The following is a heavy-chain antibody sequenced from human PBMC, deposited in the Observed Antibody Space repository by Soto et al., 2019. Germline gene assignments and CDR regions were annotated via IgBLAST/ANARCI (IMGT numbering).Heavy chain of an antibody. CDR2: ISGSGGTT. CDR1: GFTFSSYV. V-gene: IGHV3-23*01. CDR3: AKGSRPRTEYYSDY. Sequence: GGSLRLSCAASGFTFSSYVMSWVRQAPGKGLEWVSTISGSGGTTDYADSVKGRFTISRDNLKNTLYLRMNSLRAEDTAIYYCAKGSRPRTEYYSDYWGQGTLVTVSS. J-gene: IGHJ4*02.